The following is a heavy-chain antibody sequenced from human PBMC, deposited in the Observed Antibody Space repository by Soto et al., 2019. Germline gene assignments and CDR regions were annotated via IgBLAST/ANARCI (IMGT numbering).Heavy chain of an antibody. V-gene: IGHV3-21*01. D-gene: IGHD6-19*01. Sequence: GGSLRLSCAASGFTLNTFTMNWVRQAPGKGLEWVSFIGFSNRHIYYADSVRGRFTISRDNAKNSLYLQMNSLRAEDTAVYYCARVQIAVAGTVIDPWGQGTLVTVSS. CDR1: GFTLNTFT. CDR2: IGFSNRHI. J-gene: IGHJ5*02. CDR3: ARVQIAVAGTVIDP.